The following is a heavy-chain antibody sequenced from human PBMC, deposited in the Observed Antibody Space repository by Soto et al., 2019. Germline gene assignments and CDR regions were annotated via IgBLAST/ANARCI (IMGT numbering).Heavy chain of an antibody. D-gene: IGHD3-10*01. J-gene: IGHJ5*02. V-gene: IGHV4-30-4*01. CDR2: IYNSGIT. Sequence: GLDSWRLLRQTPGKGLEWIGHIYNSGITYYNPSLKSRVVISIDTSRNQFSLRLNSLTAADRAVYFCARGVMVLGLASRSWFHPWGHGT. CDR3: ARGVMVLGLASRSWFHP. CDR1: GLDS.